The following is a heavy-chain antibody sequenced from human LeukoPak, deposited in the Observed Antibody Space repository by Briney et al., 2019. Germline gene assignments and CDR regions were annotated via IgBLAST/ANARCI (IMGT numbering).Heavy chain of an antibody. J-gene: IGHJ4*02. CDR1: GFTFSSYS. D-gene: IGHD4-17*01. Sequence: PGGSLRLSCAASGFTFSSYSMNWVRQAPGKGLEWVSSISSSSSYINYADSVKGRFTITRDNAKNSLYLQMNSLRAEDTAVYYCARATDGDYVPYWGQGTLVTVSS. CDR3: ARATDGDYVPY. V-gene: IGHV3-21*01. CDR2: ISSSSSYI.